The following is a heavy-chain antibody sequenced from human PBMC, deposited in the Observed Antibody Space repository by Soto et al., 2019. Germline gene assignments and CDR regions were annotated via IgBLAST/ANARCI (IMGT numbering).Heavy chain of an antibody. V-gene: IGHV3-23*01. J-gene: IGHJ3*02. D-gene: IGHD3-22*01. Sequence: PGGSLRLSCAASGFTFTTYAMSWVRQAPGKGLEWVSVISRRVDTTYYADSVKGRFTISRDNSKNTLYLQMNSLRAEDRAVYYCARIQAGYASSGYFSAFDIWGQGTMVTVSS. CDR1: GFTFTTYA. CDR2: ISRRVDTT. CDR3: ARIQAGYASSGYFSAFDI.